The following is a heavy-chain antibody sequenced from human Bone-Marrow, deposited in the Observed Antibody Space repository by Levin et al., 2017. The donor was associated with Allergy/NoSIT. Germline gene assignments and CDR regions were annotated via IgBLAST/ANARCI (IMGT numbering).Heavy chain of an antibody. V-gene: IGHV2-5*02. CDR2: IHWDDDK. Sequence: ESGPTLVKPTQTLTLTCTFSGFSLNTRGLGVGWIRQPPGKALEWLALIHWDDDKRYSPSLKTRLSITKDTSKNQVILTMTNMDPVDTARYYCVYRRPSMIRGVMDDFDPWGPGTLVIVSS. CDR1: GFSLNTRGLG. J-gene: IGHJ5*02. CDR3: VYRRPSMIRGVMDDFDP. D-gene: IGHD3-10*01.